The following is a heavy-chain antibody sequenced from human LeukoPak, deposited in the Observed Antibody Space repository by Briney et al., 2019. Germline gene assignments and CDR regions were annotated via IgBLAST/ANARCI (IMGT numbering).Heavy chain of an antibody. D-gene: IGHD3-22*01. V-gene: IGHV1-2*02. CDR1: GYTFTGYY. CDR2: FNPDSGGT. CDR3: ARVDDRGHYYDSSGPRKLFDY. Sequence: ASVKVSCKASGYTFTGYYMHWVRQAPGQGLEWMGWFNPDSGGTNYAQKFQGRVTMTRDTSISTAYMELSRLRSDDTAVYYCARVDDRGHYYDSSGPRKLFDYWGQGTPVTVSS. J-gene: IGHJ4*02.